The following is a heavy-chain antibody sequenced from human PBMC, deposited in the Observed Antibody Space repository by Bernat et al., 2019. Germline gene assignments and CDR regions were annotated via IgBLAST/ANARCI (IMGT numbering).Heavy chain of an antibody. Sequence: EVQLMESGGGLVQPGGSLRLSCVASGFTFSSYEMNWVRQAPGKGLEWVSYISSSGSTIYYADSVKGRFTISRDNAKNSLYLQMNSLRAEDTAVYYCARDPADYGDYYFHHMDVWGKGTTVTVSS. CDR1: GFTFSSYE. J-gene: IGHJ6*03. CDR2: ISSSGSTI. CDR3: ARDPADYGDYYFHHMDV. V-gene: IGHV3-48*03. D-gene: IGHD4-17*01.